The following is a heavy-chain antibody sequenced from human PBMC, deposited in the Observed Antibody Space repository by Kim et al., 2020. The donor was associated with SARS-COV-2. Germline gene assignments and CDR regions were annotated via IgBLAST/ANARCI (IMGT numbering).Heavy chain of an antibody. CDR2: INTNTGNP. Sequence: ASVKVSCKASGYTFTSYAMNWVRQAPGQGLEWMGWINTNTGNPTYAQGFTGRFVFSLDTSVSTAYLQISSLKAEDTAVYYCARVWFKGGYYYGMDVWGQGTMVTVSS. V-gene: IGHV7-4-1*02. CDR3: ARVWFKGGYYYGMDV. CDR1: GYTFTSYA. D-gene: IGHD3-10*01. J-gene: IGHJ6*02.